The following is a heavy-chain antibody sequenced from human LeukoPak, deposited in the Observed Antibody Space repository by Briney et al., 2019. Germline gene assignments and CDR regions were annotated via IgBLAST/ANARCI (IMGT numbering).Heavy chain of an antibody. Sequence: PSETLSLTCAVYGGSFSGYYWSWIRQPPGKGLEWIGYIYYSGSTNYNPSLKSRVTISVDTSKNQFSLKLSSVTAADTAVYYCARIAGKQPPRRGSHDIWGQGTMVTVSS. V-gene: IGHV4-59*01. CDR3: ARIAGKQPPRRGSHDI. CDR2: IYYSGST. J-gene: IGHJ3*02. CDR1: GGSFSGYY. D-gene: IGHD6-13*01.